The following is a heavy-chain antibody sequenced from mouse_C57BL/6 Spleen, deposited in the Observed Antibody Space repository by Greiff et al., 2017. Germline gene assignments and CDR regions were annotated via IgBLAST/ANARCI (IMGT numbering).Heavy chain of an antibody. V-gene: IGHV1-81*01. Sequence: QVQLQQSGAELARPGASVKLSCKASGYTFTSYGISWVKQRTGQGLEWIGEIYPRSGNTYYNEKFKGKATLTADKSSSTAYMELRSLTSEDSAVYFCASPSDYYGSSYGAYWGQGTLVTVSA. J-gene: IGHJ3*01. CDR3: ASPSDYYGSSYGAY. CDR1: GYTFTSYG. D-gene: IGHD1-1*01. CDR2: IYPRSGNT.